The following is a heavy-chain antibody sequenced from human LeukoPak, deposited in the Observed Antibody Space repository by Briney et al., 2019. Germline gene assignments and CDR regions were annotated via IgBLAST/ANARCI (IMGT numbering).Heavy chain of an antibody. CDR1: GGSISSYY. J-gene: IGHJ4*02. CDR2: IYYSGST. D-gene: IGHD3-22*01. Sequence: SETLSLTCTVSGGSISSYYGSWIRQPPGKGLEWIGYIYYSGSTNYNPSLKSRVTISVDTSKNQFSLKLSSVTAADTAVYYCARGRAYYDSTGYYYWGRGILVTVSS. CDR3: ARGRAYYDSTGYYY. V-gene: IGHV4-59*01.